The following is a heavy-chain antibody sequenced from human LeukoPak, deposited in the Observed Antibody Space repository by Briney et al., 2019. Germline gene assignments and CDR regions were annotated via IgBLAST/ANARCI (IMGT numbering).Heavy chain of an antibody. CDR1: GFTFRSYW. Sequence: GGSLRLSCAASGFTFRSYWMRWVRQAPGKGLEWVANIKQDGSEKNYVDSVKGRFTIARDNAKNSLYLQMNSLRAEDTAVYYCARENWFDPWGQGTLVTVSS. V-gene: IGHV3-7*03. CDR2: IKQDGSEK. J-gene: IGHJ5*02. CDR3: ARENWFDP.